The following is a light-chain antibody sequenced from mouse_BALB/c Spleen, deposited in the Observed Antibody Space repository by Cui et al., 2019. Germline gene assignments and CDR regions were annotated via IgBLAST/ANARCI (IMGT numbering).Light chain of an antibody. V-gene: IGKV10-94*04. Sequence: DIQMNPSPSSLSASLGDTITITCHASQNINVWLSWYQQKPGNIPKLVIYKASKLHTGVPSRFSGSGSGTGFTLTISSLQPEDIATYYCQQGQSYPYTFGGGTKLEIK. CDR1: QNINVW. CDR2: KAS. J-gene: IGKJ2*01. CDR3: QQGQSYPYT.